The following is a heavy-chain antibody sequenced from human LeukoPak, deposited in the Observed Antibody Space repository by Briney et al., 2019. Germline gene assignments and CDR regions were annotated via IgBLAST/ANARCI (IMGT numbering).Heavy chain of an antibody. J-gene: IGHJ4*02. CDR1: GGSFSGYY. CDR3: ASITMVRGAYAQIDD. D-gene: IGHD3-10*01. V-gene: IGHV4-34*01. Sequence: SETLSLTCAVYGGSFSGYYWSWIRQPPGKGLEWIGEINHSGSTNYNPSLKSRVTISVDTSKNQFSLKLSSVTAADTAVYYCASITMVRGAYAQIDDWGQGTLVTVPS. CDR2: INHSGST.